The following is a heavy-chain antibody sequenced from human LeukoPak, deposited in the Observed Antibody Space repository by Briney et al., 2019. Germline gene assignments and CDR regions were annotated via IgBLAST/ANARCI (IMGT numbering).Heavy chain of an antibody. V-gene: IGHV1-2*02. Sequence: GASVKVSCKAPGYSFIGYYIHCVRQAPGQGLEWMGWINPNSGGTNYAQKFQGRVTMTRDTSISTAYMELSRLRSDDTAVYYCARDLGAMIVVVNAFDIWGQGTMVTVSS. CDR1: GYSFIGYY. CDR3: ARDLGAMIVVVNAFDI. CDR2: INPNSGGT. J-gene: IGHJ3*02. D-gene: IGHD3-22*01.